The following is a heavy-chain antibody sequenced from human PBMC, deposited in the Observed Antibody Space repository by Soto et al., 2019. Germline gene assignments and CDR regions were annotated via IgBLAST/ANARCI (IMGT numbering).Heavy chain of an antibody. Sequence: SVKVSCKASGGTFSSYAISWVRQAPGQGLEWMGGIIPIFGTANYAQKFQGRVTITADESTSTAYMELSSLRSEDTAVYYCARDREYDSSGYYYGTGYYYYGMDVWGQGTTVTVSS. CDR2: IIPIFGTA. J-gene: IGHJ6*02. CDR3: ARDREYDSSGYYYGTGYYYYGMDV. D-gene: IGHD3-22*01. CDR1: GGTFSSYA. V-gene: IGHV1-69*13.